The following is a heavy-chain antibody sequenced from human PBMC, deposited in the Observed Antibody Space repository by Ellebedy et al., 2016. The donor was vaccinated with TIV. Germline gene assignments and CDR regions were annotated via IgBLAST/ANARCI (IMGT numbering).Heavy chain of an antibody. J-gene: IGHJ5*01. CDR3: ARGDYCSFTSCYTAGFDS. CDR1: GGSISSYY. V-gene: IGHV4-59*01. CDR2: IYYSGSA. Sequence: SETLSLXXTVSGGSISSYYWSWIRQPPGKGLEWIGYIYYSGSATYNPSLKSRVTMSVDTSKNLFSLELRSVTAADTAVYYCARGDYCSFTSCYTAGFDSWGQGTLVSVSS. D-gene: IGHD2-2*02.